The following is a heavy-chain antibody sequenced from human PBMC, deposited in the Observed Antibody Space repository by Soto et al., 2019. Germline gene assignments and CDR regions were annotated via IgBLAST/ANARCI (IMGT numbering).Heavy chain of an antibody. Sequence: QVQLQESGPGLVKPSETLSLTCTVSGGALSGYYWSWIRQHPGKGLAWIGNIYYSGIANYKPSLKNRVTISVDTSRNQFSLKLSSVTAADTAVYYCATWYSGDYYCWFDPWGQETLITVSS. CDR3: ATWYSGDYYCWFDP. CDR1: GGALSGYY. D-gene: IGHD3-22*01. CDR2: IYYSGIA. J-gene: IGHJ5*02. V-gene: IGHV4-59*08.